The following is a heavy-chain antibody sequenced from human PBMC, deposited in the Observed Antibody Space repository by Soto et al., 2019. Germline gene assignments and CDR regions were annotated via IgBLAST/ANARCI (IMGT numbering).Heavy chain of an antibody. CDR2: IIPIFGTA. V-gene: IGHV1-69*13. CDR3: ATNTAMDDYYYGMDV. J-gene: IGHJ6*02. CDR1: GGTFSSYT. D-gene: IGHD5-18*01. Sequence: SVKVSCKASGGTFSSYTISWVRQAPGQGLEWMGGIIPIFGTANYAQKFQGRVTITADESTSTAYMELSSLRSEDTAVYYCATNTAMDDYYYGMDVWGQGTTVTVSS.